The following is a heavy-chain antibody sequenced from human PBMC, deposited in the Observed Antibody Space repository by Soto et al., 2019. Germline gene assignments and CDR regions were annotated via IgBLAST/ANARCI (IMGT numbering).Heavy chain of an antibody. V-gene: IGHV4-30-4*01. D-gene: IGHD3-9*01. J-gene: IGHJ4*02. CDR3: ASGYYDILTGRDTKYYFDY. CDR1: CGSIINCDYY. Sequence: PSETLSLTCTVSCGSIINCDYYWSWIRQPPGKGLEWIGYIYYSGNTYYNPSLKSRVMISVDTSKNQFSLNLSSVTAADTAVYYCASGYYDILTGRDTKYYFDYWGQGALVTVSS. CDR2: IYYSGNT.